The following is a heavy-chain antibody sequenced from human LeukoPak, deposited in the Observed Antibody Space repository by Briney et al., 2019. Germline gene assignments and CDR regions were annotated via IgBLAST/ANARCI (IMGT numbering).Heavy chain of an antibody. CDR2: IYYSGST. V-gene: IGHV4-39*07. CDR1: GGSISSSSYY. Sequence: MSSETLSLTCTVSGGSISSSSYYWGWIRQPPGKGLEWIGSIYYSGSTYYNPSLKSRVTISVDTSKNQFSLKLSSVTAADTAVYYCARGGAAAGRGVRAFDIWGQGTMVTVSS. D-gene: IGHD6-13*01. J-gene: IGHJ3*02. CDR3: ARGGAAAGRGVRAFDI.